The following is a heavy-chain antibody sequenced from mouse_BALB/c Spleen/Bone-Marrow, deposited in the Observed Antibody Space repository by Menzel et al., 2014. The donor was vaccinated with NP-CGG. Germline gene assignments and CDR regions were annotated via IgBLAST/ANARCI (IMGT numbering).Heavy chain of an antibody. J-gene: IGHJ4*01. V-gene: IGHV14-3*02. Sequence: EVQLQESGAELVKPGASVKLSCTASGFNIKDTYMHWVKQRPEQGLEWIGRIDPANGNTKYDPKFQGKATITADTSSNTAYLQLSSLTSEDTAVYYCARWEYYAMDYWGQGTSVIVSS. CDR3: ARWEYYAMDY. D-gene: IGHD4-1*01. CDR2: IDPANGNT. CDR1: GFNIKDTY.